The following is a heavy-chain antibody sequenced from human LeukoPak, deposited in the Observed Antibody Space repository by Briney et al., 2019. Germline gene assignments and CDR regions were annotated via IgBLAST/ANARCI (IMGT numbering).Heavy chain of an antibody. J-gene: IGHJ3*02. Sequence: GGSLRLSCAASGFTFSSYWMSWVRQAPGKGLEWVANIKQDGSEKYYVDSVKGRFTISRDNAKNSLYLQMNSLRAEDTAVYYCARGWSGYYYGGSAFDIWGQGTMVTVSS. D-gene: IGHD3-22*01. CDR1: GFTFSSYW. CDR2: IKQDGSEK. CDR3: ARGWSGYYYGGSAFDI. V-gene: IGHV3-7*01.